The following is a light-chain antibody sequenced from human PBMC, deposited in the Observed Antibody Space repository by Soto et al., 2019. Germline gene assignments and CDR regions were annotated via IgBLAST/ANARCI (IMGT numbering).Light chain of an antibody. CDR2: KAS. J-gene: IGKJ1*01. CDR1: QSISDW. V-gene: IGKV1-5*03. CDR3: QQYNTYSWT. Sequence: DIQMTQSPSTLSASVGDRVTITCRASQSISDWLAWHQQKPGKAPKLLIYKASSLESGVPSRFSGSASGTEFTLTISSLQPDDFATYYCQQYNTYSWTFGQGTKVEIK.